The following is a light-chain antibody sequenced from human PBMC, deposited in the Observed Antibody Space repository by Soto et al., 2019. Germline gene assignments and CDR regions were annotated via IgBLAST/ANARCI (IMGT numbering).Light chain of an antibody. Sequence: VLTQSPGTLSLSPGERATLSCRSSQSVSSSYLAWYQQTPGQAPRLRIYDLSTRGPGIPDRFSSGTSATCLTLTISSLEPADDAVYYCQQYEYSPRTFGRGTKVDIK. CDR1: QSVSSSY. V-gene: IGKV3-20*01. CDR2: DLS. J-gene: IGKJ1*01. CDR3: QQYEYSPRT.